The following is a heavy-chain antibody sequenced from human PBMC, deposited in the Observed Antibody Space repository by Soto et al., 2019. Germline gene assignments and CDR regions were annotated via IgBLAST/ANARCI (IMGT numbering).Heavy chain of an antibody. CDR2: ISGSGGST. CDR1: GFTFSSYA. V-gene: IGHV3-23*01. J-gene: IGHJ4*02. D-gene: IGHD3-3*01. CDR3: AKEKDFWSGYFVY. Sequence: EVRLLESGGGLVQPGGSLRLSCAASGFTFSSYAMSWVRQAPGKGLEWVSAISGSGGSTYYADSVKGRFTISGDNSKNTLYLQMNSLRAEDTVVYYCAKEKDFWSGYFVYRGQGTLVTVSA.